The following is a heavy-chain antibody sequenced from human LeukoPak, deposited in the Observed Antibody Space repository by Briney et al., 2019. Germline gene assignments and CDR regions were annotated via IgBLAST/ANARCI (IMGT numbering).Heavy chain of an antibody. Sequence: GASVKVSFKASGYTFTSYFMHWVRQAPGQGLDWMGIINPSGGSTSYAQKFQGRVTMTRDTSTSTVYMELSSLRSDDTALYYCARGYTATGNWYFDLWGRGTLVSVSS. CDR3: ARGYTATGNWYFDL. D-gene: IGHD4-17*01. J-gene: IGHJ2*01. CDR2: INPSGGST. V-gene: IGHV1-46*01. CDR1: GYTFTSYF.